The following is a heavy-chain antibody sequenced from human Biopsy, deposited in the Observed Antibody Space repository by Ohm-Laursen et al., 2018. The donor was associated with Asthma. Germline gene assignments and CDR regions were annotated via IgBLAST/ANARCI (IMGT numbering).Heavy chain of an antibody. D-gene: IGHD3-9*01. J-gene: IGHJ3*02. V-gene: IGHV1-3*01. Sequence: SVKVSCKASGYTFINYAIHWVRQAPGQRLEWMGWINAGNGNTKYSQKVQGRVTITRDTSASTAYMDLSSLRSEDTAVYYWARTYYDFLTGQVNDAFAMWGQGTMVTVSS. CDR3: ARTYYDFLTGQVNDAFAM. CDR2: INAGNGNT. CDR1: GYTFINYA.